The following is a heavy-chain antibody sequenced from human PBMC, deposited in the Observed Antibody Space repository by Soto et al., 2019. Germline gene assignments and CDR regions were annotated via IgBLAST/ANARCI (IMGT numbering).Heavy chain of an antibody. CDR2: ISYDGSNK. Sequence: QVQLVESGGGVVQPGRSLRLSCAASGFTFSSYAMHWVRQAPGKGLEWVAVISYDGSNKYYADSVKGRFTISRDNSKNXLXLXXNSLRAEDTAVYYCARGGDILTGYSPEDYYYGMDVWGQGTTVTVSS. J-gene: IGHJ6*02. CDR1: GFTFSSYA. CDR3: ARGGDILTGYSPEDYYYGMDV. D-gene: IGHD3-9*01. V-gene: IGHV3-30-3*01.